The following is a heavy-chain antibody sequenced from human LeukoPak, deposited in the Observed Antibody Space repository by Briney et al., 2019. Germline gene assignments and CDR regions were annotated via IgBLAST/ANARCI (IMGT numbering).Heavy chain of an antibody. J-gene: IGHJ1*01. V-gene: IGHV1-69*01. CDR3: ARPDSSGYPAKYFQH. Sequence: ASVKVSCKASGGTFSSYAISWVRQTPGQGLEWMRGIIPIFGTANYAQKFQGRVTITADESTSTAYMELSSLRSEDTAVYYCARPDSSGYPAKYFQHWGQGTLVTVSS. D-gene: IGHD3-22*01. CDR2: IIPIFGTA. CDR1: GGTFSSYA.